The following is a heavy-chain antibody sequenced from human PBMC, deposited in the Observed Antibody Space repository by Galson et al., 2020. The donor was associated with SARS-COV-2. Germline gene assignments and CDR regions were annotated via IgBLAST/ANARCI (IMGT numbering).Heavy chain of an antibody. CDR2: IYYSGST. CDR1: GGSISSYY. V-gene: IGHV4-59*13. Sequence: SETLSLTCTVSGGSISSYYWSWIRQPPGKGLEWIGYIYYSGSTNYNPSLKSRVTISVDTSKNQFSLKLSSVTAADTAVYYCARDGGPMVRGVIPDYYGMDVWGQGTTVTISS. J-gene: IGHJ6*02. D-gene: IGHD3-10*01. CDR3: ARDGGPMVRGVIPDYYGMDV.